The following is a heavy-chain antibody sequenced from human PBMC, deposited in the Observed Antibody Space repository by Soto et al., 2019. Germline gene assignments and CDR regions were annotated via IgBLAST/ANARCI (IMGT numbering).Heavy chain of an antibody. V-gene: IGHV7-4-1*01. CDR3: AREGGATTKSNYYYGMDV. D-gene: IGHD1-26*01. Sequence: GASVKVSCKASGYTFTSYAMNWVRQAPGQGLEWMGWINTNTGNPTYAQGFTGRFVFSLDTSVSTAYLQICSLKAEDTAVYYCAREGGATTKSNYYYGMDVWGQGTTVTVSS. CDR1: GYTFTSYA. J-gene: IGHJ6*02. CDR2: INTNTGNP.